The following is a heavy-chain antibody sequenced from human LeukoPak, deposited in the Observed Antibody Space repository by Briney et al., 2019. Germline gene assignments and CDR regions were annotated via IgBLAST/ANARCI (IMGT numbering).Heavy chain of an antibody. J-gene: IGHJ6*03. CDR2: MNPNSGNT. CDR3: ARYYYGSGSYSYYYYMDV. D-gene: IGHD3-10*01. Sequence: ASVKVSFKASVYTFTSYDINWVRQATGQGLEWMGWMNPNSGNTGYAQKFQGRVTITRNTSIRTAYMELSSLSYEDTAVYYCARYYYGSGSYSYYYYMDVWGKGATVTVSS. V-gene: IGHV1-8*01. CDR1: VYTFTSYD.